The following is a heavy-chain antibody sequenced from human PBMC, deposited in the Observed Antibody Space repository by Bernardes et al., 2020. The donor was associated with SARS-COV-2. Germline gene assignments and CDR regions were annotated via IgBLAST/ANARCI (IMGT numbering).Heavy chain of an antibody. J-gene: IGHJ4*02. CDR3: ARDTMGINIWPPFFDF. D-gene: IGHD3-10*01. V-gene: IGHV1-18*01. CDR2: ISANSGKT. Sequence: ASVKVSCKASGYTFGNYGFSWVRQAPGQGLEWMGWISANSGKTSYAQKYEGKISLTTDTSTSTAYMELTRLTFDDTATYYCARDTMGINIWPPFFDFWGQGTLVTVSS. CDR1: GYTFGNYG.